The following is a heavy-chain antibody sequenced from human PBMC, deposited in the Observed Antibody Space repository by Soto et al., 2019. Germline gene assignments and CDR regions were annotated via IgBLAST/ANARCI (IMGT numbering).Heavy chain of an antibody. CDR1: GYSFTSYW. V-gene: IGHV5-51*01. D-gene: IGHD3-22*01. CDR3: ARRGSGYLDAFDI. J-gene: IGHJ3*02. Sequence: GESLQISCKGSGYSFTSYWIGCVRQMPGKGLEWMGIIYPGDSDTRYSPSFQGQVTISADKSISTAYLQWSSLKASDTAMYYCARRGSGYLDAFDIWGQGTMVTVSS. CDR2: IYPGDSDT.